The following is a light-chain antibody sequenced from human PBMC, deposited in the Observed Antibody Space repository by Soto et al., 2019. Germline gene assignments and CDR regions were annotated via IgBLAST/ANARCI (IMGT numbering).Light chain of an antibody. J-gene: IGLJ2*01. CDR1: SSNVGSYNL. CDR3: CSYAGSDTMI. Sequence: QSVLTQPASVSGSPGQSITISCTGPSSNVGSYNLVSWYQQHPGEAPKLIIYEVTKRPSGVSNRFSGSKSANTASLTISGLQPEDAADYYCCSYAGSDTMIFGGGTKVTVL. CDR2: EVT. V-gene: IGLV2-23*02.